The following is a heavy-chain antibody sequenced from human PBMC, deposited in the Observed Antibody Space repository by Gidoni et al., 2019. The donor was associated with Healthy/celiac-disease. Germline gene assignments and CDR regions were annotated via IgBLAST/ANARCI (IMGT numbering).Heavy chain of an antibody. CDR2: IYYRGST. J-gene: IGHJ5*02. V-gene: IGHV4-39*07. CDR1: GGSISSSSYY. D-gene: IGHD3-10*01. Sequence: QLQLQESGPGLVKPSETLSLTCTVSGGSISSSSYYWGWIRQPPGKGLEWIGSIYYRGSTYYNPSLKSRVTISVDTSKNQFSLKLSSVTAADTAVYYCARDGSGSYYNVGWFDPWGQGTLVTVSS. CDR3: ARDGSGSYYNVGWFDP.